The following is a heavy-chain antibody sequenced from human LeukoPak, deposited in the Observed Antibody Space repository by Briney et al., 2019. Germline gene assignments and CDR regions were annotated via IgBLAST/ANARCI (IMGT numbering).Heavy chain of an antibody. J-gene: IGHJ4*02. CDR2: ISSGSSYI. Sequence: GGSLRLSCAASGFTFSDYYMSWIRQAPGKGLEWVSYISSGSSYIYYADSVKGRFTISRDNAKNSLYLQMNSLRAEDTAVYYCATSKLLLDYLDYWGQGTLVTVSS. CDR3: ATSKLLLDYLDY. V-gene: IGHV3-11*06. CDR1: GFTFSDYY. D-gene: IGHD2-2*01.